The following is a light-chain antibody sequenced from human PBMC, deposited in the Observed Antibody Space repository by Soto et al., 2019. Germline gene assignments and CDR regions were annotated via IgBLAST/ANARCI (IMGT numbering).Light chain of an antibody. Sequence: EIVMTQSPGTLSVFPGERVTLSCRASQSVSGYLDWFQQKPGQAPRLVLQRIFIRAIGVPARFSGSGSGTDFTLTISCLQSEDFATYYCQQYYSYREITFGQGTRLEIK. CDR2: RIF. V-gene: IGKV3-15*01. CDR1: QSVSGY. CDR3: QQYYSYREIT. J-gene: IGKJ5*01.